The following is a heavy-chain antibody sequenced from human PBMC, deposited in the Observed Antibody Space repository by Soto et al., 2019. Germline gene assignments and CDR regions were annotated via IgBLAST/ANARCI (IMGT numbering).Heavy chain of an antibody. CDR1: GFTFRNYA. Sequence: QVQLVESGGGVVQPGRSLTLSCAASGFTFRNYAMHWVRQAPGKGLEWVATISYDGDNKYYTDSVKGPFTISRDNSKNTLDLQMNSLRPEDTAVYYCARPWGQLSTYYYGMDTWGQGTTVTVSS. J-gene: IGHJ6*02. V-gene: IGHV3-30-3*01. CDR3: ARPWGQLSTYYYGMDT. CDR2: ISYDGDNK. D-gene: IGHD3-16*01.